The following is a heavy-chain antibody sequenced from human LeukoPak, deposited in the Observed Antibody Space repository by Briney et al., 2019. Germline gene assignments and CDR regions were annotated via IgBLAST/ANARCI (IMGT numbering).Heavy chain of an antibody. CDR1: GSTLSAYY. Sequence: GGSLRLSGAPSGSTLSAYYMGWFRKAPGKGLEWAAYISSGTYYADSVKGRFTISRDNAKNTLYLQMNSLRADDTAVYYCARVREAAAGFNYWGQGALVTVSS. D-gene: IGHD6-13*01. V-gene: IGHV3-11*04. J-gene: IGHJ4*02. CDR3: ARVREAAAGFNY. CDR2: ISSGT.